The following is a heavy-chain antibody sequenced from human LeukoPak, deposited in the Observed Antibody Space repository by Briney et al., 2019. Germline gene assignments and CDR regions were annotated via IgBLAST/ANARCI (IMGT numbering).Heavy chain of an antibody. J-gene: IGHJ4*02. CDR1: GFTFSSYA. Sequence: GGSLRPSCAASGFTFSSYAMSWVRQAPGKGLEWVSAISGSGGSTYYADSVKGRFTISRDNSKNTLYLQMNSLRAEDTAVYYCAKDLFGLEDSKYCSGGSCPLDYWGQGTLVTVSS. CDR2: ISGSGGST. CDR3: AKDLFGLEDSKYCSGGSCPLDY. D-gene: IGHD2-15*01. V-gene: IGHV3-23*01.